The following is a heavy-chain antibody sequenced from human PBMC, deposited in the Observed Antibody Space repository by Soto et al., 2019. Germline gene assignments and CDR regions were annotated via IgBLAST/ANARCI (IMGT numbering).Heavy chain of an antibody. J-gene: IGHJ4*02. CDR2: IYSGGST. D-gene: IGHD3-22*01. CDR1: GFTVSSNY. V-gene: IGHV3-66*01. CDR3: ASPGGRSGYPFDY. Sequence: EVQLVESGGGLVQPGGSLRLSCAASGFTVSSNYMSWVRQAPGKGLEWVSVIYSGGSTYYADSVKGRFTISRDNSRNTLYPQMNSLRAEDTAVYYCASPGGRSGYPFDYWGQGTLVTVSS.